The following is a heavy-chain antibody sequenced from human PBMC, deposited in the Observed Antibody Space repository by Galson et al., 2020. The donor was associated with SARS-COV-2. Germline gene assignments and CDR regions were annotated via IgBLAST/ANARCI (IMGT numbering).Heavy chain of an antibody. V-gene: IGHV3-74*01. Sequence: ALHGESLKISCAGSGFTFRSYWMHWVRQAPGKGLVWVSRINSDGSRTTYADSVKGRFTISRDNAKNTLYLQMNSLRAEDTAVYYCVRGVTSFDKWGQGTLVTVSS. D-gene: IGHD3-10*01. J-gene: IGHJ4*02. CDR1: GFTFRSYW. CDR2: INSDGSRT. CDR3: VRGVTSFDK.